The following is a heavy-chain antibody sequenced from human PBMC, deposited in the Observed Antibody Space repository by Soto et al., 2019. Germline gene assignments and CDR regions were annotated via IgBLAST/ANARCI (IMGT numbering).Heavy chain of an antibody. CDR1: GFTFRSYA. J-gene: IGHJ4*02. CDR2: ISGSGGST. V-gene: IGHV3-23*01. Sequence: GESLRLSCAASGFTFRSYAMSWVRQAPGKGLEWVSSISGSGGSTYYADSVKGRFTVSRDNSKSTLYLRMNSLRAEDTALYYCAKPPNSDFWSGYYDYWGQGTLVTVSS. D-gene: IGHD3-3*01. CDR3: AKPPNSDFWSGYYDY.